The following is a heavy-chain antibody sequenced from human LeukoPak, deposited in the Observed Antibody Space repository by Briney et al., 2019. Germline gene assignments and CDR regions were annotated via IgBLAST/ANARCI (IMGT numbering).Heavy chain of an antibody. J-gene: IGHJ4*02. V-gene: IGHV1-46*01. CDR1: GYTFTSYA. CDR2: IIPSNNHA. Sequence: ASVKVSCKASGYTFTSYAMHWVRQAPGQGLEWMGNIIPSNNHASYAQKFQGRVTMTSDTSTSTVHMELSSLGSDDTALYYCAKDGGNFGDNNYWGQGTLVTVSS. D-gene: IGHD4-23*01. CDR3: AKDGGNFGDNNY.